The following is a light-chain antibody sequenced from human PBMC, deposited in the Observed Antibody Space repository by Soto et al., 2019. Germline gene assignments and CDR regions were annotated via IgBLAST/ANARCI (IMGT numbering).Light chain of an antibody. CDR2: GAS. J-gene: IGKJ1*01. V-gene: IGKV3-20*01. CDR3: QQYARPPPT. Sequence: EIVMTQSPGTLSLSPGERATLPCRASQSVSSGYLAWYQQKPGQAPRLLIYGASSRATGIPDSFSGSGSGTDFTLTISRLEPEDFAVYYCQQYARPPPTFGQGTKVDIK. CDR1: QSVSSGY.